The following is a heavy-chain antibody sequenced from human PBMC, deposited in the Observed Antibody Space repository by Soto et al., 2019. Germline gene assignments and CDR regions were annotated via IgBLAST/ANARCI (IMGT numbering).Heavy chain of an antibody. CDR2: INAGNGNT. CDR3: ARAPHEDYDFWSGPSYGMDV. D-gene: IGHD3-3*01. Sequence: GASVKVSCKASGYTFTSYAMHWVRQAPGQRLEWMGWINAGNGNTKYSQKFQGRVTITRDTSASTAYMELSSLRSEDTAVYYCARAPHEDYDFWSGPSYGMDVWGQGTTVTVSS. CDR1: GYTFTSYA. J-gene: IGHJ6*02. V-gene: IGHV1-3*01.